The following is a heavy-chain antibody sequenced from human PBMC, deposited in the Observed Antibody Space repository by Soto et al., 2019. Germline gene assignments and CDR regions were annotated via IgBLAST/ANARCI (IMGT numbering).Heavy chain of an antibody. D-gene: IGHD4-17*01. V-gene: IGHV3-33*01. J-gene: IGHJ4*02. Sequence: QVHLVESGGGVVRPGTSLRLSGAASGFTFSRHGMHWVRQTPGKGLEWLAVILNDASGHWYADSVKGRFTISRDNFESTLSLQMNGLSLEDPAMCYCARDDDYADNGFAYWGPGTLVTVSS. CDR1: GFTFSRHG. CDR2: ILNDASGH. CDR3: ARDDDYADNGFAY.